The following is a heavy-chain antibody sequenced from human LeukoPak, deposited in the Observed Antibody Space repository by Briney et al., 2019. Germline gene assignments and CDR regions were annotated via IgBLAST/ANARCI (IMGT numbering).Heavy chain of an antibody. V-gene: IGHV4-4*07. J-gene: IGHJ6*03. D-gene: IGHD3-3*02. CDR2: IYTSGST. CDR3: ARSHFRPSGYYYMDV. CDR1: GGSISSYY. Sequence: PSETLSLTCTVSGGSISSYYWSWIRQPAGKGLEWIGRIYTSGSTNYNPSLKSRVTMSVDTSKNQFSLKLSSVTAADTAVYYCARSHFRPSGYYYMDVWGKGTTVTVSS.